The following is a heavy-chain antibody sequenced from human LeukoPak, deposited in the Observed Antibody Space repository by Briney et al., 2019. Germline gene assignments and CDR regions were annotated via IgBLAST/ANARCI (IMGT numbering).Heavy chain of an antibody. CDR2: IYTSGST. CDR3: AREGSDYVWGSYTY. V-gene: IGHV4-4*07. CDR1: GGSISSYY. Sequence: NPSETLSLTCTVSGGSISSYYWSWIRQPAGKGLEWIGRIYTSGSTNYNPSLKSRVTISVDKSDNQFSLKLSSATAADTAVYYCAREGSDYVWGSYTYWGQGTLVTVSS. D-gene: IGHD3-16*01. J-gene: IGHJ4*02.